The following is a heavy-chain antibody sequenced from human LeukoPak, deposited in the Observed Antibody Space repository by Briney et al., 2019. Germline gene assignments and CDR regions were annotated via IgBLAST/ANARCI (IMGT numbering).Heavy chain of an antibody. Sequence: GGSLRLSCAASGFTFSSYSMNWVRQAPGKGLEWVSGISWNSGSIGYADSVKGRFTISGDNAKNSLYLQMNSLRAEDMALYYCAKGVSRYSSSWGPQYYYMDVWGKGTTVTVSS. CDR2: ISWNSGSI. CDR1: GFTFSSYS. D-gene: IGHD6-13*01. V-gene: IGHV3-9*03. J-gene: IGHJ6*03. CDR3: AKGVSRYSSSWGPQYYYMDV.